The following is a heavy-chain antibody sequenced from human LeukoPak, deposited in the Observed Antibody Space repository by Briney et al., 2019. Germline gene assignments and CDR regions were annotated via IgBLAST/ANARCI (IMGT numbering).Heavy chain of an antibody. J-gene: IGHJ3*02. V-gene: IGHV4-34*01. D-gene: IGHD4-23*01. CDR2: INHIGST. CDR1: GGSFSGYY. CDR3: ARGNSGNSYRRVAFDI. Sequence: SETLSLTCAVYGGSFSGYYWSWIRQPPGKGLEWIGEINHIGSTNSNPSLKSRVTISVETSKNQFSLKLSSVPAADTGVYYCARGNSGNSYRRVAFDIRGQGTMVTVSS.